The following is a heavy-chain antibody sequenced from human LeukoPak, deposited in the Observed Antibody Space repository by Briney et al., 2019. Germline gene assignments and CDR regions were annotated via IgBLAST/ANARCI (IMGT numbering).Heavy chain of an antibody. J-gene: IGHJ5*02. CDR2: INHSGST. Sequence: SETLSLTCAVYGGSFSGYYWSWIRQPPGKGLEWIGEINHSGSTNHNPSLKSRVTISVDTSKNQFSLKLSSVTAADTAVYYCARGRVVAWFDPWGQGTLVTVSS. V-gene: IGHV4-34*01. CDR1: GGSFSGYY. D-gene: IGHD2-2*01. CDR3: ARGRVVAWFDP.